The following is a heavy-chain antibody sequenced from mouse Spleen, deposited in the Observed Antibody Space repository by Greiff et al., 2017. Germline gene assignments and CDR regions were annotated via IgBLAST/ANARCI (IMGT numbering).Heavy chain of an antibody. V-gene: IGHV1-39*01. Sequence: VHVKQSGPELVKPGASVKISCKASGYSFTDYNMNWVKQSNGKSLEWIGVINPNYGTTSYNQKFKGKATLTVDQSSSTAYMQLNSLTSEDSAVYYCARASGKTVVATRAWFAYWGQGTLVTVSA. D-gene: IGHD1-1*01. CDR2: INPNYGTT. CDR3: ARASGKTVVATRAWFAY. CDR1: GYSFTDYN. J-gene: IGHJ3*01.